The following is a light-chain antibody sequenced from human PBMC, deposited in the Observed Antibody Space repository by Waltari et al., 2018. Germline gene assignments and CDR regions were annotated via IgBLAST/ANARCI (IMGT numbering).Light chain of an antibody. CDR1: QSVLYRSNNNNY. J-gene: IGKJ1*01. CDR3: QQYYSTPRT. V-gene: IGKV4-1*01. Sequence: IVMTQSPDSLAVSLGERATINGKSSQSVLYRSNNNNYLAWYQQKPGQPPKLLIYWASTRESGVPDRFSGSGSGTDFTLTISSLQAEDVAVYYCQQYYSTPRTFGQGTKVEIK. CDR2: WAS.